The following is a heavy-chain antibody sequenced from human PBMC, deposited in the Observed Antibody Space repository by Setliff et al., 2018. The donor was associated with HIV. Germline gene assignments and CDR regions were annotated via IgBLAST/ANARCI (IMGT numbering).Heavy chain of an antibody. CDR3: ARGLWSSGGPIYFDF. CDR2: IYSSGST. Sequence: SETLSLTCTVSGGSISSYYWNWIRQHPGKGLEWIGYIYSSGSTYYNPSLQSRVSMSVDTSKNQFSLKLTSVTAADTAVYYCARGLWSSGGPIYFDFWGQGTLVTVSS. V-gene: IGHV4-31*03. J-gene: IGHJ4*02. D-gene: IGHD6-19*01. CDR1: GGSISSYY.